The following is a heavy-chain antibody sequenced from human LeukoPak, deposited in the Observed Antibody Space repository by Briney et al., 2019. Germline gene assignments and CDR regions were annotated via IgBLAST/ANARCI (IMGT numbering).Heavy chain of an antibody. J-gene: IGHJ4*02. CDR1: GFTFRSYW. CDR3: VRDLGWNEDY. Sequence: SGGSLRLSCAAAGFTFRSYWMHWVRQAPGKWLFWVSRINSDGSRIGYADSVKGRFTISRDNAKYTLYLQTNRPRVEDTAVYYCVRDLGWNEDYWGQGTLVTVSS. CDR2: INSDGSRI. D-gene: IGHD1-1*01. V-gene: IGHV3-74*01.